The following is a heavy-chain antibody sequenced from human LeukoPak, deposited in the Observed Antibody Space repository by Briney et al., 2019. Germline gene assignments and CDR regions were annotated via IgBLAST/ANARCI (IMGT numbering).Heavy chain of an antibody. V-gene: IGHV3-53*04. CDR1: GFTVSNNY. J-gene: IGHJ6*02. CDR3: ATSRYSGSYSDGMDV. Sequence: GGSLRLSCAASGFTVSNNYMSWVRQAPGKGLEWVSVIYSGGSTYYADSVKGRFTISRHNSKNTLYLQMNSLRAEDTAVYYCATSRYSGSYSDGMDVWGQGTTVTVSS. D-gene: IGHD1-26*01. CDR2: IYSGGST.